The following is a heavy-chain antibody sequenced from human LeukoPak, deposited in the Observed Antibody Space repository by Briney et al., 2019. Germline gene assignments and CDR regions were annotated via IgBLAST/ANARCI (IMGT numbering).Heavy chain of an antibody. D-gene: IGHD5-12*01. V-gene: IGHV3-66*02. CDR2: LYSGGQT. CDR3: ARARCDTCGYGS. J-gene: IGHJ5*02. CDR1: GFTVTSSY. Sequence: GGSLRLSCAASGFTVTSSYMSWVRQAPGKGLEWVAVLYSGGQTYYTGSVRGRFTISRDASKNTLYLQMNSLRAEDTAEYYCARARCDTCGYGSWGQGTLVTVSS.